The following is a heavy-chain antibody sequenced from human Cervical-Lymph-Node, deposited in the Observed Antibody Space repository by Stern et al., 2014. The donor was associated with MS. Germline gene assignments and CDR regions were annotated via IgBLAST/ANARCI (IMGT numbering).Heavy chain of an antibody. CDR2: INPVSGHT. V-gene: IGHV1-2*06. CDR1: GYGFSGYY. Sequence: QVQLVQSGSEVKKPGASVKVSCKASGYGFSGYYMHWVRQAPGQGLEWMGRINPVSGHTDYQQTLQGRVTVTRDTSTSTAYMELRRLRSDDTAVYYCARGPVGYFDLWGRGTLVTVSS. J-gene: IGHJ2*01. CDR3: ARGPVGYFDL.